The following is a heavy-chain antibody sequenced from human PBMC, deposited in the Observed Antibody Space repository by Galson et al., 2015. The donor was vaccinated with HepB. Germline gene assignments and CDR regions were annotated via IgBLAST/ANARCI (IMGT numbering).Heavy chain of an antibody. J-gene: IGHJ3*02. D-gene: IGHD3-10*01. Sequence: SLRLSCAASGFTFSSYWMHWVRQAPGKGLVWVSRIKSDGSSTSYADSVKGRLTISRDNAKNTLNLQMNSLRGEDTAVYYCARSQSYGSGSYAFDIWGQGTLVTVSS. V-gene: IGHV3-74*01. CDR1: GFTFSSYW. CDR2: IKSDGSST. CDR3: ARSQSYGSGSYAFDI.